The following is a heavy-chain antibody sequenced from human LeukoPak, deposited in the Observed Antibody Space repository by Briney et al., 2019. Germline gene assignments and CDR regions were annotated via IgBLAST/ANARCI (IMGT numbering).Heavy chain of an antibody. D-gene: IGHD3-22*01. CDR3: ARGQYYYDSSVTKSWDY. CDR2: FSSSSSTI. Sequence: GGSLRLSCAASGFTFSSYSMNWVRQAPGKGLEWVSYFSSSSSTIYYADSVKGRFTISRDNAKNSLYMQMNSLRAEDTAVYYCARGQYYYDSSVTKSWDYWGQGTLVTVSS. J-gene: IGHJ4*02. CDR1: GFTFSSYS. V-gene: IGHV3-48*01.